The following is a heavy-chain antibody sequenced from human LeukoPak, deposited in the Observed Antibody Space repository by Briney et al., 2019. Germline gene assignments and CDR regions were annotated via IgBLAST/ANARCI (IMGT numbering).Heavy chain of an antibody. D-gene: IGHD2-21*01. CDR2: IYSGGDT. J-gene: IGHJ4*02. V-gene: IGHV3-NL1*01. Sequence: GGSLRLSCSVSGFTFSSYGMHWVRQAPGKGLELVSLIYSGGDTNYADSVKGRFTISRDNSKNTLYLQMNSLRVEDTAVYYCVKDPGRGGDRDYWGQGTLVIVSS. CDR1: GFTFSSYG. CDR3: VKDPGRGGDRDY.